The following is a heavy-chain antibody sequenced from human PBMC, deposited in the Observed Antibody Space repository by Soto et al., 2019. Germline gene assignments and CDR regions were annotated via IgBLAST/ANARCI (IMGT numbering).Heavy chain of an antibody. Sequence: QVQLVQSGAEVKKPGSSVKVSCKASGGTFSSYAISWVRQAPGQGLEWMGGIIPIFGTANYAQKFQGRVTITADESTSTAYMELSSLRSEDTAVYYCALQGGYYYDSRGYYFGFDPWGQGTLVTVSS. CDR2: IIPIFGTA. V-gene: IGHV1-69*01. CDR3: ALQGGYYYDSRGYYFGFDP. CDR1: GGTFSSYA. D-gene: IGHD3-22*01. J-gene: IGHJ5*02.